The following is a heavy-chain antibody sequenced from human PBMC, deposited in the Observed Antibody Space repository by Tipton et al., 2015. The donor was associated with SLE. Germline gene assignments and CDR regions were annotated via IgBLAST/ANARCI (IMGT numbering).Heavy chain of an antibody. CDR1: GGSFSGYY. J-gene: IGHJ4*02. CDR2: INHSGST. CDR3: ARSGGSSSRHFDY. V-gene: IGHV4-34*01. D-gene: IGHD6-6*01. Sequence: TLSLTCAVYGGSFSGYYWSWIRQPLGKGLEWIGEINHSGSTNYNPSLKSRVTISVDTSKNQFSLKLSSVTAADTAVYYCARSGGSSSRHFDYWGQGTLVTVSS.